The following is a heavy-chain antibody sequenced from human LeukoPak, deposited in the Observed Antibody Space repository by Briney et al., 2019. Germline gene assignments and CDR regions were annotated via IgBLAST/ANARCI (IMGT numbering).Heavy chain of an antibody. J-gene: IGHJ4*02. Sequence: GESLKISCEVSGYSFSSSWIGWVRQMPGKGLEWMGIIYPGDSDTRYSPSFQGQVTISADKSISTAYLQWSSLKASDTAMYYCARLPPWGYSGYDSRHSLLDYWGQGTLVTVSS. D-gene: IGHD5-12*01. V-gene: IGHV5-51*01. CDR2: IYPGDSDT. CDR1: GYSFSSSW. CDR3: ARLPPWGYSGYDSRHSLLDY.